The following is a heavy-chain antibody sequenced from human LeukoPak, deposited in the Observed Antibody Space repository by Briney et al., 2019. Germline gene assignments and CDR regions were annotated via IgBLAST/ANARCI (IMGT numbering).Heavy chain of an antibody. V-gene: IGHV3-30*03. Sequence: GGSLRLSCAASGFTFSSYGMHWVRQAPGKGLEWVAVISYDGSNKYYADSVKGRFTISRDNSKNTLYLQMNSLRAEDTAVYYCALRIAVAGTLEYWGQGTLVTVSS. CDR1: GFTFSSYG. J-gene: IGHJ4*02. CDR3: ALRIAVAGTLEY. CDR2: ISYDGSNK. D-gene: IGHD6-19*01.